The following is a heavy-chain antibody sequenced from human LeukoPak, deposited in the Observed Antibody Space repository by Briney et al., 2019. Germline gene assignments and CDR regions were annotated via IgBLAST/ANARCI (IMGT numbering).Heavy chain of an antibody. CDR1: GDSISSYY. V-gene: IGHV4-59*01. CDR2: IYYSGSS. Sequence: PSETLSLTCTVSGDSISSYYWSWIRQPPGKGLEWLGYIYYSGSSNYNPSLKSRVTISADTSKNQFSLKLSSVTAADTAVYYCARVPRSYYYYYYMDVWGKGTTVTVSS. J-gene: IGHJ6*03. CDR3: ARVPRSYYYYYYMDV.